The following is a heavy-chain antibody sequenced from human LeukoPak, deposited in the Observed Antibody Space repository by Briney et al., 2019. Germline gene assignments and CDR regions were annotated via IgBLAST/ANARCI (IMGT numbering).Heavy chain of an antibody. D-gene: IGHD2-2*02. CDR3: ARTYCSSTSCYNYYYYGMDV. V-gene: IGHV7-4-1*02. J-gene: IGHJ6*02. CDR2: INTNTGNP. Sequence: ASVKVSCKASGYTFTSYAMNWVRQAPGQGLEWMGWINTNTGNPTYAQGFTGRFVFSLDTSVSTAYLQISSRKAEDTAVYYCARTYCSSTSCYNYYYYGMDVWGQGTTVTVSS. CDR1: GYTFTSYA.